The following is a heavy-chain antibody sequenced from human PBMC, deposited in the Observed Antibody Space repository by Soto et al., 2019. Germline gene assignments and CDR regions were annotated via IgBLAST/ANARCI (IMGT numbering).Heavy chain of an antibody. D-gene: IGHD6-13*01. CDR3: PKDQRDTGSWYPGNSYYYGMYV. CDR1: GFTFSSYG. V-gene: IGHV3-30*18. Sequence: QVQLVESGGGGVQPGRSLRLSCAASGFTFSSYGMHWVRQAPGKGLEWVAVISYDGRNKYYADSVKGRFTISRDNSKNTLYLQMNSLRAEDTAVYYCPKDQRDTGSWYPGNSYYYGMYVWGQGTTVTAS. CDR2: ISYDGRNK. J-gene: IGHJ6*02.